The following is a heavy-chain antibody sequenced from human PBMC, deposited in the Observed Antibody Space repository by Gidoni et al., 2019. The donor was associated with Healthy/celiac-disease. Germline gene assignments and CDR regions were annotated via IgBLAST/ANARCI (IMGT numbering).Heavy chain of an antibody. J-gene: IGHJ4*02. CDR3: ARLAITFGGVIVIPDY. CDR2: IYYSGST. CDR1: GGSISSRSYY. Sequence: QLQLQESGPGLVKPSETLSLTCTVSGGSISSRSYYWGWIRQPPGKGLEWIGSIYYSGSTYYNPSLKSRVTISVDTSKNQFSLKLSSVTAADTAVYYCARLAITFGGVIVIPDYWGQGTLVTVSS. D-gene: IGHD3-16*02. V-gene: IGHV4-39*01.